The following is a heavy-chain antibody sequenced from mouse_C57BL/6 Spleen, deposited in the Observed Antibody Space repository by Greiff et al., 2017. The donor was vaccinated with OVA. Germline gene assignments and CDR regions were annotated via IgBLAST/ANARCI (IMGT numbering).Heavy chain of an antibody. CDR2: ISSGSSTI. V-gene: IGHV5-17*01. D-gene: IGHD1-1*01. J-gene: IGHJ2*01. Sequence: EVQGVESGGGLVKPGGSLKLSCAASGFTFSDYGMHWVRQAPEKGLEWVAYISSGSSTIYYADTVKGRFTISRDNAKNTLFLQMTSLRSEDTAMYYCARLGRGSSYEYYFDYWGQGTTLTVSS. CDR1: GFTFSDYG. CDR3: ARLGRGSSYEYYFDY.